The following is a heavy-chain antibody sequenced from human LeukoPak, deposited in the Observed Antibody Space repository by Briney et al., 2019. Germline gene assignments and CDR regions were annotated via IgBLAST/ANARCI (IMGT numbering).Heavy chain of an antibody. V-gene: IGHV1-46*01. D-gene: IGHD3-22*01. CDR3: ARQFPYYYDSSGYLVGDY. J-gene: IGHJ4*02. CDR1: GYTFTSYY. CDR2: INPSGGST. Sequence: EASVKVSCKASGYTFTSYYMHWVRQAPGQGLEWMGIINPSGGSTSYAQKFQGRVTMTRDTSTSTVYMELSSLRSEDTAVYYCARQFPYYYDSSGYLVGDYWGQGTLVTVSS.